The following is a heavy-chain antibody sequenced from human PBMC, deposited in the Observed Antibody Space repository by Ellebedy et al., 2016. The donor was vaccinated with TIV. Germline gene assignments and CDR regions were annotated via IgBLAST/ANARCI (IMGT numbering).Heavy chain of an antibody. CDR2: ISGGGDST. Sequence: GESLKISCAASGFTFSSFAMHWVRQAPGKGLEWLSVISGGGDSTYHAGSVKGRSTITRDNSKKTLYLQMDRLRAEDTAVYYCVKLDSSGYYYGRLDYWGQGTLVTVSS. CDR1: GFTFSSFA. D-gene: IGHD3-22*01. J-gene: IGHJ4*02. CDR3: VKLDSSGYYYGRLDY. V-gene: IGHV3-23*01.